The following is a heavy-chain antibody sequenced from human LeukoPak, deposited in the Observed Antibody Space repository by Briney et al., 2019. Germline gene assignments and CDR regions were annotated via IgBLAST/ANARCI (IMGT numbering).Heavy chain of an antibody. CDR1: GFTFGDYA. Sequence: GRSLRLSCTASGFTFGDYAMSWVPQAPGKGLEWVGFIRSKAYGGTTEYAASVKGRFTISRDYSKSIAYLQMNSLKTEDTAVYYCTREPGYYYDSSGPADDAFDIWGQGTMVTVSS. J-gene: IGHJ3*02. V-gene: IGHV3-49*04. CDR2: IRSKAYGGTT. CDR3: TREPGYYYDSSGPADDAFDI. D-gene: IGHD3-22*01.